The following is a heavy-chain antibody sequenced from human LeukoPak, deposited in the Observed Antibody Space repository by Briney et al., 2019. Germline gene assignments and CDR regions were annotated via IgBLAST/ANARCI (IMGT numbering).Heavy chain of an antibody. CDR1: GFTFSSYA. J-gene: IGHJ4*02. V-gene: IGHV3-23*01. CDR3: AKLLRGVIVPYFDY. Sequence: GGSLRLSCAASGFTFSSYAMSWVRQAPGRGLERFSAISGSGSSTHYGDSVKGRFTISRDNSRNTLYLQLNRLRAEDTAVYYCAKLLRGVIVPYFDYWGQGTLVTVSS. CDR2: ISGSGSST. D-gene: IGHD3-10*01.